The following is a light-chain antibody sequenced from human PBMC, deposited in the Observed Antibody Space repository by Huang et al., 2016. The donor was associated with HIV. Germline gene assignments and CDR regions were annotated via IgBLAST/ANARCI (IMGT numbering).Light chain of an antibody. CDR2: DAS. J-gene: IGKJ4*01. V-gene: IGKV1-33*01. CDR3: QQYDDVPIS. Sequence: DIQMTQSPSSLSASVGDRVTITCQASQDINNFLNLYKQKPGKAPKLLILDASNLQTGGPSRFSGSGSGTHFTFTITSLQRDDIGTYYCQQYDDVPISFGGGTKV. CDR1: QDINNF.